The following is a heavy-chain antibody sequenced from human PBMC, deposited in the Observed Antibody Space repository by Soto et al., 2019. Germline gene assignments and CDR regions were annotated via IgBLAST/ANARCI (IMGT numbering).Heavy chain of an antibody. V-gene: IGHV4-59*12. CDR2: IYYSGST. CDR3: VRDGTKTLRDWFDP. D-gene: IGHD1-1*01. Sequence: SETLSLTCTVSGGSISSYYWSWIRQPPGKGLEWIGYIYYSGSTNYNPSLKSRVMMSVDTSKKQFSLRLRSVTAADTAVYYCVRDGTKTLRDWFDPWGQGISVTVSS. CDR1: GGSISSYY. J-gene: IGHJ5*02.